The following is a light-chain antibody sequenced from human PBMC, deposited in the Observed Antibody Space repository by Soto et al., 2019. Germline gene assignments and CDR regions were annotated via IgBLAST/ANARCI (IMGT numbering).Light chain of an antibody. Sequence: QSALTQPASVSGSPGQSITISCTGTSSDIGSYNFVSWYRHHPGKAPKLMIFEVSNRPLGVSNRFSGSKSGNTASLTISGLRAEDEADYYCSSYTSSKTDVFGTGTKVTVL. V-gene: IGLV2-14*01. CDR3: SSYTSSKTDV. J-gene: IGLJ1*01. CDR2: EVS. CDR1: SSDIGSYNF.